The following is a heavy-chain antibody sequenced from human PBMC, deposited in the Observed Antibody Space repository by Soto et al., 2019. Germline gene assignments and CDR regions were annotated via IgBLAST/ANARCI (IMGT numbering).Heavy chain of an antibody. J-gene: IGHJ6*02. CDR3: ANSRGGTFLGYHGMDI. V-gene: IGHV1-69*13. D-gene: IGHD3-16*01. CDR2: IIPVFGRV. CDR1: GGTFSSRA. Sequence: SLKVACKASGGTFSSRAISWVRQAPGQGLEWMGGIIPVFGRVNYAEKFQDRVTITADESTGTVYMELSSLRSEDTALYYCANSRGGTFLGYHGMDIWGQGTTVTVSS.